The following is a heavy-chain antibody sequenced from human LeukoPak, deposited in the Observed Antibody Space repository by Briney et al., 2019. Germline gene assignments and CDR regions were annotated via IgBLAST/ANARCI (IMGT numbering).Heavy chain of an antibody. CDR3: AKDRTYYDFWSGYYTAVPHGAFQH. V-gene: IGHV3-30-3*01. J-gene: IGHJ1*01. CDR2: ISYDGSNK. D-gene: IGHD3-3*01. CDR1: GFTFSSYA. Sequence: PGRSLRLSCAASGFTFSSYAMHWVRQAPGKGLEWVAVISYDGSNKYYVDSVKGRFTISRDNSKNTLYLQMNSLRAEDTAVYYCAKDRTYYDFWSGYYTAVPHGAFQHWGQGTLVTVSS.